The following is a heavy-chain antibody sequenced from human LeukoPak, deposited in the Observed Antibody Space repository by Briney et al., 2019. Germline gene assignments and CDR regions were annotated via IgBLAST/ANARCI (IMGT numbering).Heavy chain of an antibody. CDR3: AREQSRNYYGSGGFDY. CDR2: IYHSGST. D-gene: IGHD3-10*01. Sequence: SGTLSLTCAASGGSISSSNWWSWVRQPPGKGLEWIGEIYHSGSTNYNPSLKSRVTISVDKSKNQFSLKLSSVTAADTAVYYCAREQSRNYYGSGGFDYWGQGTLVTVSS. V-gene: IGHV4-4*02. CDR1: GGSISSSNW. J-gene: IGHJ4*02.